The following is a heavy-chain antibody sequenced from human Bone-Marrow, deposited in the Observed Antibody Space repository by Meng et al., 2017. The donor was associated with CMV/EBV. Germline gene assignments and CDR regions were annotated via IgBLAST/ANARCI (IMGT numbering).Heavy chain of an antibody. D-gene: IGHD4-11*01. CDR3: ARDSNHNYYYYYGMDV. V-gene: IGHV3-11*04. CDR1: GFTFSDYY. CDR2: ISSSGSTI. Sequence: LSLTCAASGFTFSDYYMSWIRQAPGKGLEWVSYISSSGSTIYYADSVKGRFTISRDNAKNSLYLQMNSLRAEDTAVYYCARDSNHNYYYYYGMDVWGQGTTVTVSS. J-gene: IGHJ6*02.